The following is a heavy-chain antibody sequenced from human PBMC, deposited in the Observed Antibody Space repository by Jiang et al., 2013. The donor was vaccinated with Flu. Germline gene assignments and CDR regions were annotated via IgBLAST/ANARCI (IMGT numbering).Heavy chain of an antibody. CDR2: IHHSGST. J-gene: IGHJ6*02. CDR1: GNSISSDYY. D-gene: IGHD3-10*01. V-gene: IGHV4-38-2*02. CDR3: ARATYYYHASYYYGMDV. Sequence: LSLTCTVSGNSISSDYYWGWIRQPPGKGLEWIGTIHHSGSTYYNSSLKSRVTISVDTSKNQFSLKLSSVTAADTAVYYCARATYYYHASYYYGMDVWGQGTTVTVSS.